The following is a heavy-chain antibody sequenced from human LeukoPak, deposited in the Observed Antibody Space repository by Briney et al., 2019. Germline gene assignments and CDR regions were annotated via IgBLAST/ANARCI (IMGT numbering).Heavy chain of an antibody. CDR3: ARDPIAVAGPYFDY. CDR2: INPNSGGT. CDR1: GYTFTGYY. D-gene: IGHD6-19*01. Sequence: GASVKVSCKASGYTFTGYYMHWVREAPGQGLEWMGWINPNSGGTNYAQKFQGRVTTTRDTSISTAYMELSRLRSDDTAVYYCARDPIAVAGPYFDYWGQGTLVTVSS. V-gene: IGHV1-2*02. J-gene: IGHJ4*02.